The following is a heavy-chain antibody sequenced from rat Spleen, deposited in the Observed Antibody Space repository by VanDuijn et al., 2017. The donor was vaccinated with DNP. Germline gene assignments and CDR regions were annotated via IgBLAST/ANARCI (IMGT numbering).Heavy chain of an antibody. J-gene: IGHJ2*01. CDR1: GFTFSNCN. CDR3: ARHLIAADY. CDR2: ISPSGGST. Sequence: EVQLVESGGGLVQPGRSLKLSCAASGFTFSNCNMAWVRQAPKKGLEWVASISPSGGSTYYRDSVKGRFTVSRDNAKSSLYLQMDSLRSEDTATYYCARHLIAADYWGQGVMVTVSS. D-gene: IGHD1-2*01. V-gene: IGHV5-25*01.